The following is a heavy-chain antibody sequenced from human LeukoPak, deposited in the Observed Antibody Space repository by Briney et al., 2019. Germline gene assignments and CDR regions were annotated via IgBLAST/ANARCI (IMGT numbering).Heavy chain of an antibody. Sequence: GGSLRLSCTASGFPFSSYAMHWVRQAPGKGLEYVSGISSNGDSTYYANSVKGRFNISRDNSKNTLYLQMGSLRAEDMAVFYCARDSSITNYYYGMDVWGQGTTVTVSS. V-gene: IGHV3-64*01. J-gene: IGHJ6*02. CDR2: ISSNGDST. CDR1: GFPFSSYA. CDR3: ARDSSITNYYYGMDV. D-gene: IGHD2-2*01.